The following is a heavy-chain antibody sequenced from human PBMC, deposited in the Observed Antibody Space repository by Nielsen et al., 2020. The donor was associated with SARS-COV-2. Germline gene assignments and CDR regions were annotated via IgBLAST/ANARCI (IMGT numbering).Heavy chain of an antibody. J-gene: IGHJ6*02. CDR1: GFTFGDYA. V-gene: IGHV3-49*03. Sequence: GESLKISCTASGFTFGDYAMSWFRQAPGKGLEWVGFIRSKAYGGTTEYAASVKGRFTISRDDSKSIAYLQMNSLKTEDTAVYYCTSSSYYDFWSGYYQDYYYGMDVWGQGTTVTVSS. D-gene: IGHD3-3*01. CDR2: IRSKAYGGTT. CDR3: TSSSYYDFWSGYYQDYYYGMDV.